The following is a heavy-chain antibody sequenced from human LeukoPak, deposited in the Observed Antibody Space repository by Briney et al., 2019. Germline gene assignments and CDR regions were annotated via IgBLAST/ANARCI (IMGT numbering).Heavy chain of an antibody. D-gene: IGHD3-3*01. V-gene: IGHV3-30-3*01. J-gene: IGHJ4*02. CDR1: GFTFSSYA. CDR2: ISYDGSNK. Sequence: ERSPRLSCAASGFTFSSYAMHWVRQAPGKGLEWVAVISYDGSNKYYADSVKGRFTISRDNSKNTLYLQMNSLRAEDAAVYYCAREGSSLRHFDYWGQGTLVTVSS. CDR3: AREGSSLRHFDY.